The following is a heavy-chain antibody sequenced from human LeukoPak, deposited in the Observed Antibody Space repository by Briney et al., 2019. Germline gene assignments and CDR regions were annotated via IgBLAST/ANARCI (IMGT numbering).Heavy chain of an antibody. CDR1: GFTFSGYA. J-gene: IGHJ4*02. V-gene: IGHV3-53*01. D-gene: IGHD6-13*01. Sequence: GSLRLSCAVSGFTFSGYAMSWVRQAPGKGLEWVSVIYSGGSTYYADSVKGRFTISRDNSKNTLYLQMNSLRAEDTAVYYCARDGGSWKEYWGQGTLVTVSS. CDR3: ARDGGSWKEY. CDR2: IYSGGST.